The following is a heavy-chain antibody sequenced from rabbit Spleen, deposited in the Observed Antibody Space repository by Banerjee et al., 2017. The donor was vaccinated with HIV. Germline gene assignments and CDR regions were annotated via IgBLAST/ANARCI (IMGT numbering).Heavy chain of an antibody. CDR2: IDTNDGDT. CDR1: GFSFSSRYW. D-gene: IGHD1-1*01. V-gene: IGHV1S40*01. Sequence: QSLEESGGDLVKPGASLTLTCTASGFSFSSRYWISWVRQAPGKGLEWIACIDTNDGDTDYANWPKGRFTISKTSSTTVTLQMTSLTAADTATYFCARNYVNAFDPWGPGTLVTVS. CDR3: ARNYVNAFDP. J-gene: IGHJ2*01.